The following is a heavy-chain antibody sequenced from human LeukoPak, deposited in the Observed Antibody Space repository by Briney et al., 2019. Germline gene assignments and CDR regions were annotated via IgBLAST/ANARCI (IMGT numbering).Heavy chain of an antibody. Sequence: SETPSLTCTVSGGSISSYYWSWIRQPAGKGLEWIGRIYTSGSTNYNPSLKSRVTMSVDTSKNQFSLKLSSVTAADTAVYYCARATTYYDLWSGCCYYYYYMDVWGKGTTVTVSS. CDR1: GGSISSYY. V-gene: IGHV4-4*07. D-gene: IGHD3-3*01. CDR2: IYTSGST. CDR3: ARATTYYDLWSGCCYYYYYMDV. J-gene: IGHJ6*03.